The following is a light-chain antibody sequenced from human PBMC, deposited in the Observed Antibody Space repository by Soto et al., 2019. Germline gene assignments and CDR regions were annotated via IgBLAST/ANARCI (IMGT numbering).Light chain of an antibody. CDR3: QQGYSFPVT. J-gene: IGKJ4*01. CDR1: QGISTY. Sequence: IRMTTYKTPLSEYAGDRVTITCRASQGISTYLNWYQQKPGKAPKLLIYAASSLQSGVPSRFSGSGSGTDFTLTISSLQPEDFATYYCQQGYSFPVTFGGVTKVDI. V-gene: IGKV1-39*01. CDR2: AAS.